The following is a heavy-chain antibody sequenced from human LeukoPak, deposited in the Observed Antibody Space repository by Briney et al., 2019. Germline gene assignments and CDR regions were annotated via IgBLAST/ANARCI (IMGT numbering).Heavy chain of an antibody. CDR2: INHNGNVN. V-gene: IGHV3-7*03. D-gene: IGHD3-16*01. CDR3: ARGGGLDV. CDR1: GFTFSTSW. Sequence: GGSLRLSCAASGFTFSTSWMSWVRQVPGKGLEWVANINHNGNVNYYVDSVKGRFTISRDNAKNSLYLQMSNLRAEDTAVYFCARGGGLDVWGQGATVTVSS. J-gene: IGHJ6*02.